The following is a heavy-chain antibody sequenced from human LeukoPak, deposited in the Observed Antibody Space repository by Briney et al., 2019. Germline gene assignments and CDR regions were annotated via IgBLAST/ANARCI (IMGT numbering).Heavy chain of an antibody. J-gene: IGHJ5*02. CDR3: ARGRVVVAATPTNWFDP. V-gene: IGHV4-34*01. CDR2: INHSGGT. Sequence: PSETLSLTCAVYGGSFSGYYWSWIRQPPGKGLEYIGEINHSGGTNYNPSLKSRVTISVDTSKNQFSLKLSSVTAADTAVYYCARGRVVVAATPTNWFDPWGQGTLVTVSS. CDR1: GGSFSGYY. D-gene: IGHD2-15*01.